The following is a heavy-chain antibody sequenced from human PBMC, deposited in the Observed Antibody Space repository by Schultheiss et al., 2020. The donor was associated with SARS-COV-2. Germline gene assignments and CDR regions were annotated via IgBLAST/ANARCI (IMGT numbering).Heavy chain of an antibody. CDR1: GYTLSGYY. D-gene: IGHD3-3*01. Sequence: GGSLRLSCKASGYTLSGYYLHWVRQAPGQGLEWMGWINPNSGDTKYAQKFQGRVTMTRDTSIHTAYMELSRLRSDDTAVYYCARDQYYDFWSGLPYYYGMDVWGQGTTVTVSS. CDR2: INPNSGDT. V-gene: IGHV1-2*02. J-gene: IGHJ6*02. CDR3: ARDQYYDFWSGLPYYYGMDV.